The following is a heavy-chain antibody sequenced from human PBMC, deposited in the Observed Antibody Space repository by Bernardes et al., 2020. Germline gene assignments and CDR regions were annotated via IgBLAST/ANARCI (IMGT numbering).Heavy chain of an antibody. CDR3: ARELFDLNWFDP. V-gene: IGHV4-59*01. D-gene: IGHD3-9*01. CDR1: GGSISSYY. CDR2: IYYSGST. Sequence: SETLSLTCTVSGGSISSYYWSWIRQPPGKGLEWIGYIYYSGSTNYNPSLKSRVTISVDTSKNQFSLKLSSVTAADTAVYYCARELFDLNWFDPWGQGTLVTVSS. J-gene: IGHJ5*02.